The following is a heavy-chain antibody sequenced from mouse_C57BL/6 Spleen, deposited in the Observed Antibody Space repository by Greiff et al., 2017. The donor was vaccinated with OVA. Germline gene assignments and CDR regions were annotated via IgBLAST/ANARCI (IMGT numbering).Heavy chain of an antibody. J-gene: IGHJ4*01. CDR1: GYTFTSYW. V-gene: IGHV1-55*01. D-gene: IGHD2-4*01. Sequence: QVQLKQSGAELVKPGASVKMSCKASGYTFTSYWITWVKQRPGQGLEWIGDIYPGSGSTNYNEKFKSKATLTVDTSSSTAYMQLSSLTSEDSAVYYCARRGEYDNYAMDYWGQGTSVTVSS. CDR3: ARRGEYDNYAMDY. CDR2: IYPGSGST.